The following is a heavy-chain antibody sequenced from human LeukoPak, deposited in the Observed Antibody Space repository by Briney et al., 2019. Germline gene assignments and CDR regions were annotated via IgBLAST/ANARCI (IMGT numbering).Heavy chain of an antibody. J-gene: IGHJ5*02. D-gene: IGHD4-17*01. CDR1: AFTFRSYG. Sequence: PGGSLRLSCAASAFTFRSYGMHWVRQAPGKGLEWVAFIRYHGSDKYYADSVKDRFTISRDNSENTLYLQMNSLRAEDTAVYYCAKDHGDLPNWFDPWGQGTLVTVSS. V-gene: IGHV3-30*02. CDR2: IRYHGSDK. CDR3: AKDHGDLPNWFDP.